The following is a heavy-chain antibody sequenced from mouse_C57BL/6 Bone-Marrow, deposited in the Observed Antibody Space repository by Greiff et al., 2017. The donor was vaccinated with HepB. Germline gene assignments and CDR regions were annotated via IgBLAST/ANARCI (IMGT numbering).Heavy chain of an antibody. V-gene: IGHV1-82*01. CDR2: IYPGDGDT. J-gene: IGHJ3*01. Sequence: QVQLKQSGPELVKPGASVKISCKASGYAFSSSWMNWVKQRPGKGLEWIGRIYPGDGDTNYNGKFKGKATLTADKSSSTAYMQLSSLTSEDSAVYFCVLYYYGSSSFAYWGQVTLVTVSA. D-gene: IGHD1-1*01. CDR1: GYAFSSSW. CDR3: VLYYYGSSSFAY.